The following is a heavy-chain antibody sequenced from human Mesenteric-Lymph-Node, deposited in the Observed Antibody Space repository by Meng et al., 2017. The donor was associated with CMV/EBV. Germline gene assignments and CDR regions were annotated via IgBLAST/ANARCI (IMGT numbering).Heavy chain of an antibody. CDR3: ARDYSRYFDY. D-gene: IGHD1-26*01. J-gene: IGHJ4*02. V-gene: IGHV3-7*01. Sequence: GESLKISCAASGFTFSSYWMSWVRQAPGKGLEWVANIKQDGSEKYYVDSVKGRFTISRDNAKNSLYLQMNSLRAEDTAVYYCARDYSRYFDYWGQGTLVTVSS. CDR1: GFTFSSYW. CDR2: IKQDGSEK.